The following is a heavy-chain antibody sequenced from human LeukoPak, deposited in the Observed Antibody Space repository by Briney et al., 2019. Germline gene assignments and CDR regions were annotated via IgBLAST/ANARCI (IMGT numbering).Heavy chain of an antibody. D-gene: IGHD4-11*01. J-gene: IGHJ4*02. CDR3: ARDYGNPRHFDY. CDR2: INWDGGST. Sequence: GGSLRLSCAASGFTFDDYGMSWVRQAPGKGLEWVSGINWDGGSTGYADSVKGRFTISRDNAKNSLYLQMNSLRAEDTAVYYCARDYGNPRHFDYWGQGTLVTVSS. V-gene: IGHV3-20*04. CDR1: GFTFDDYG.